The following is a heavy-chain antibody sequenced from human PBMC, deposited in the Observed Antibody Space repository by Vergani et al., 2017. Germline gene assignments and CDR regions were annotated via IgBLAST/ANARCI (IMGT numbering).Heavy chain of an antibody. CDR2: IYYSGST. Sequence: QVQLQESGPGLVKPSETLSLTCTVSGGSISSYYWSWIRQPPGKGLEWIGYIYYSGSTNYNPSLKSRVTISVDTSKNQFPLKLSSVTAADTAVYYCAARYSSGWLDYYYGMDVWGQGTTVTVSS. D-gene: IGHD6-19*01. J-gene: IGHJ6*02. CDR1: GGSISSYY. V-gene: IGHV4-59*01. CDR3: AARYSSGWLDYYYGMDV.